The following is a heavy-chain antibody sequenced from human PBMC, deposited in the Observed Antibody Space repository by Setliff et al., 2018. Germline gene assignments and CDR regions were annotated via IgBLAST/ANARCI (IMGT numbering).Heavy chain of an antibody. CDR3: ARALRSPLGGTAFVPIHFDP. D-gene: IGHD3-16*01. J-gene: IGHJ5*02. Sequence: SETLSLTCSVSGMSITSYYWSWIRQSPGRGLEWIGDIDYTGSTTYSPSLKSRVTISPDTSNNQCHLTVNSVTAADTAVYYCARALRSPLGGTAFVPIHFDPWGQGILVTVSS. CDR1: GMSITSYY. V-gene: IGHV4-59*01. CDR2: IDYTGST.